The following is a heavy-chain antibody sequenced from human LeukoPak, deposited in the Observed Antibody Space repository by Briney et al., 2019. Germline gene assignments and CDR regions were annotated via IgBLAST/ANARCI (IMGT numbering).Heavy chain of an antibody. D-gene: IGHD5-12*01. Sequence: PSETLSLTCAVYGGSFSGYYWSWIRQHPGKGLEWIGYIYYSGSTYYNPSLKSRVTISVDTSKNQFSLKLSSVTAADTAVYYCARDVYSGYDSDAFDIWGQGTMVTVSS. CDR2: IYYSGST. CDR1: GGSFSGYY. J-gene: IGHJ3*02. CDR3: ARDVYSGYDSDAFDI. V-gene: IGHV4-31*11.